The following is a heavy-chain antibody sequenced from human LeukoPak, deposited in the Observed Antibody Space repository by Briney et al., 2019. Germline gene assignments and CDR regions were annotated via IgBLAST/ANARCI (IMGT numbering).Heavy chain of an antibody. CDR1: GFTFSSYS. D-gene: IGHD5-12*01. J-gene: IGHJ4*02. CDR2: ISSSSSTI. Sequence: GSLRLSCAASGFTFSSYSMNWVRQAPGKGLEWVSYISSSSSTIYYADSVKGRFTISRDNAKSSLYLQMNSLRAEDTAVYYCASLKGSGHRDYWGQGTLVTVSS. V-gene: IGHV3-48*01. CDR3: ASLKGSGHRDY.